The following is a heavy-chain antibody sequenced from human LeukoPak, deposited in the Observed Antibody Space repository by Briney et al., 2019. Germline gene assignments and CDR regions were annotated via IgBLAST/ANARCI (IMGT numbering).Heavy chain of an antibody. D-gene: IGHD3-3*01. Sequence: SETLSLTCTVSGYSISSGYYWGWIRRPPGKGLEWIGSIYHSGSTYYNPSLKSRVTISVDTSKNQFSLKLSSVTAADTAVYYCARLDFWSGYCVDYWGQGTLVTVSS. CDR2: IYHSGST. V-gene: IGHV4-38-2*02. CDR3: ARLDFWSGYCVDY. CDR1: GYSISSGYY. J-gene: IGHJ4*02.